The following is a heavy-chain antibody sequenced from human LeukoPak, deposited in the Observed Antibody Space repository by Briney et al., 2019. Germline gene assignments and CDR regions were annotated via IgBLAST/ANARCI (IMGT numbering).Heavy chain of an antibody. Sequence: GGSLRLSCAASGFTFSSYAMSWVRQAPGKGLEWVSAISGTGGSTYYADSVKGRSTISRDNSKNTLYLQMNSLRAEDTAVYYCAKSPPHQLQPNPFDYWGQGTLVTVSS. D-gene: IGHD2-2*01. J-gene: IGHJ4*02. CDR3: AKSPPHQLQPNPFDY. V-gene: IGHV3-23*01. CDR1: GFTFSSYA. CDR2: ISGTGGST.